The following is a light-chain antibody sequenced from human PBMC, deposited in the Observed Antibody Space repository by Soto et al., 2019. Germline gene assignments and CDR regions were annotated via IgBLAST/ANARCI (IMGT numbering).Light chain of an antibody. V-gene: IGKV1-27*01. CDR2: AAS. CDR1: QGISSS. J-gene: IGKJ3*01. Sequence: DIQMTQSPSSLSASVGDTVTITCRASQGISSSLAWYQQKAGKVPDLLIYAASTLQSGVPSHFSGSGSGTDFTLTISSLQPEDVATYYCQEYHSPPFTLGPGTRVEIK. CDR3: QEYHSPPFT.